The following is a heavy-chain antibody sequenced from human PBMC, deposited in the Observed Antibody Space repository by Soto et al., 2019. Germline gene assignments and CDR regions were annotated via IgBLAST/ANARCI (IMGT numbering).Heavy chain of an antibody. Sequence: GESLKISCKGSGYSFTSYWIGWVRQMPGKGLEWMGIIYPGDSGTRYSPSFQGQVTISADKSINTAYLQWSSLKASDTALFYCARRITGRTTGGAFDVWGQGTMVTVSS. V-gene: IGHV5-51*01. D-gene: IGHD3-3*01. CDR2: IYPGDSGT. CDR3: ARRITGRTTGGAFDV. J-gene: IGHJ3*01. CDR1: GYSFTSYW.